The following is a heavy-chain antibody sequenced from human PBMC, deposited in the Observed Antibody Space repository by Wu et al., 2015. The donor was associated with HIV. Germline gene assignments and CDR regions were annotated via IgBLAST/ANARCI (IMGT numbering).Heavy chain of an antibody. D-gene: IGHD3-22*01. CDR2: IIPIFGTA. V-gene: IGHV1-69*13. CDR1: GGTFSSYA. Sequence: QVQLVQSGAEVKKPGSSVKVSCKASGGTFSSYAISWVRQAPGQGLEWMGRIIPIFGTANYAQKFQGRVTITADESTSTAYMELSSLRSEDTAVYYCARDYYDSSGYYSYYFDYWGQGTLVTVSS. CDR3: ARDYYDSSGYYSYYFDY. J-gene: IGHJ4*02.